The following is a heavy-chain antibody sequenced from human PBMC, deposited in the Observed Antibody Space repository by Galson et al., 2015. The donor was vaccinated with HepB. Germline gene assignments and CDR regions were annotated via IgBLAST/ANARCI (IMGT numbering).Heavy chain of an antibody. CDR1: GYRFTSYW. D-gene: IGHD3/OR15-3a*01. CDR3: ARRGLNDDAFDI. Sequence: SGAEVKKPVESLKISCKGSGYRFTSYWIAWVRQVPGKGLEWMGIIYPRDSDTRDSPTFQGQVTMSVDKSSSTAYLQWSSLKASDTATYYCARRGLNDDAFDIWGQGTVVTVSS. V-gene: IGHV5-51*01. J-gene: IGHJ3*02. CDR2: IYPRDSDT.